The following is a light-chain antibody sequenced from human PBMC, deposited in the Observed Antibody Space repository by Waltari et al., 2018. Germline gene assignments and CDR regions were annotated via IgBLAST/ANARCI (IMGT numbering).Light chain of an antibody. CDR3: QQRSNWPPT. CDR2: DVS. Sequence: ELVLTQSPATLSLSQGERVPLSCRASQSVSSSLAWYQQQPGQAPRLLFHDVSNRATGIPARFSVSGSGTDFTLTISSLEAEDFAVYYCQQRSNWPPTFGQGTKVEIK. V-gene: IGKV3-11*01. J-gene: IGKJ1*01. CDR1: QSVSSS.